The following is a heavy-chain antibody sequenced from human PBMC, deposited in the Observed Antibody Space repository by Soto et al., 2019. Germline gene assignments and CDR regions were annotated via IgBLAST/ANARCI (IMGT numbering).Heavy chain of an antibody. CDR1: GYTFTSYD. D-gene: IGHD4-17*01. V-gene: IGHV1-8*01. J-gene: IGHJ5*02. Sequence: ASVKVSCKASGYTFTSYDINWVRQATGQGLEWMGWMNPNSGNTGYAQKFQGRVTMTRNTSISTAYMELSSLRSEDTAVYYCARGDDGDYGSWLDPWGQGTLVTVSS. CDR3: ARGDDGDYGSWLDP. CDR2: MNPNSGNT.